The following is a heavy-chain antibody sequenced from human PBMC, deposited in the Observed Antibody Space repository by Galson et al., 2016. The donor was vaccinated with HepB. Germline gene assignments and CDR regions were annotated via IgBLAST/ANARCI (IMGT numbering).Heavy chain of an antibody. CDR1: GSIFNSYS. CDR2: ISIRGDYM. J-gene: IGHJ4*02. V-gene: IGHV3-21*01. D-gene: IGHD6-13*01. Sequence: SLRLSCAASGSIFNSYSMNWVRQAPGKGLEWVSSISIRGDYMYYADSVKGRFTISRDNARNSMYLQMNSLRAEDTAVYYCARSKDSRWYSSFDYWGQGTLATVSS. CDR3: ARSKDSRWYSSFDY.